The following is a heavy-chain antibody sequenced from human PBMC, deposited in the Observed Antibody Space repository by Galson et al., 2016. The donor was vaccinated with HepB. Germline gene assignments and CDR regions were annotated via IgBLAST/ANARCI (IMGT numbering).Heavy chain of an antibody. Sequence: SLRLSCAASGFTFSSYAMSWVRQAPGKGLEWVSSVSGSGGNTYDAGSVKGRFTIPRDNSKNTLYLQMNRLSAEDTAVYYCAKSIDSGGFYFERGADYWGQGTLVTVSS. CDR1: GFTFSSYA. D-gene: IGHD3-22*01. J-gene: IGHJ4*02. CDR2: VSGSGGNT. CDR3: AKSIDSGGFYFERGADY. V-gene: IGHV3-23*01.